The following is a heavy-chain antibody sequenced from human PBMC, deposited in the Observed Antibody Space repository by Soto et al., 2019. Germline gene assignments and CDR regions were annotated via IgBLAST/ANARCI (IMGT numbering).Heavy chain of an antibody. Sequence: SQTLSLTCAITGDSVSSNSAGWSWIRQSPSRGLEWLGRTYYRSKWYYEYAVSVRGRITINPDTSKNQYSLQLNSVTPEDTAVYFCARGEQYSGRIFDYWGQGTLVTVSS. CDR3: ARGEQYSGRIFDY. J-gene: IGHJ4*01. D-gene: IGHD1-26*01. V-gene: IGHV6-1*01. CDR2: TYYRSKWYY. CDR1: GDSVSSNSAG.